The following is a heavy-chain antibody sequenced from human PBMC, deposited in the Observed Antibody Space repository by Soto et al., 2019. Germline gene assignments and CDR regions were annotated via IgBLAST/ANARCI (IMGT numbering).Heavy chain of an antibody. CDR2: IYHSGST. CDR1: GGSISSGGYS. J-gene: IGHJ6*02. CDR3: ASLVVVADYYGMDV. D-gene: IGHD2-15*01. V-gene: IGHV4-30-2*01. Sequence: QLQLQESGSGLVKPSQTLSLTCAVSGGSISSGGYSWSWIRQPPGKGLEWIGYIYHSGSTYYNPSLKSRVTISVDRSKNQFSLKLSSVTAADTAVYYCASLVVVADYYGMDVWGQGTTVTVSS.